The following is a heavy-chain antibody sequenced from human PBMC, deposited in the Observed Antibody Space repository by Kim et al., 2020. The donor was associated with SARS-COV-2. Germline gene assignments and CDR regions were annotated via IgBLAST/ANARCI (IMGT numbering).Heavy chain of an antibody. CDR2: FDPEDGET. CDR3: ATQNLIAAAGYFDY. CDR1: GYTLTELS. Sequence: ASVKVSCNVSGYTLTELSMHWVRQAPGKGLEWMGGFDPEDGETIYAQKFQGRVTMTEDTSTDTAYMELSSLRSEDTAVYYCATQNLIAAAGYFDYWGQGTLVTVSS. D-gene: IGHD6-13*01. J-gene: IGHJ4*02. V-gene: IGHV1-24*01.